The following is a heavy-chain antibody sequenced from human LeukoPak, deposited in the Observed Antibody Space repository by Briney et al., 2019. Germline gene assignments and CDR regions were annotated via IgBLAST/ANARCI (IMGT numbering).Heavy chain of an antibody. D-gene: IGHD3-22*01. Sequence: GESLKISCKGSGYSFTNYWIGWVRQMPGKGLEWMGIIYPGDSDTRYSPSFQGQVTISADKSISTAYLQWSSLKASDTAMYYCASPLTYYYDSSGYYPPGYWGQGTLVTVSS. J-gene: IGHJ4*02. CDR3: ASPLTYYYDSSGYYPPGY. V-gene: IGHV5-51*01. CDR2: IYPGDSDT. CDR1: GYSFTNYW.